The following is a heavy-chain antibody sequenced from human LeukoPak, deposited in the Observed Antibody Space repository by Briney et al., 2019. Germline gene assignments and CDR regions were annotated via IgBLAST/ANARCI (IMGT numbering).Heavy chain of an antibody. V-gene: IGHV4-59*01. Sequence: SETLSLTCSVSGASISSYYWSWIRQPPGKGLEWIGYLFHSGSTNYNPALNSRVTISVDTSKNQFSLKLNSVTAADTAVYYCARYVGRTTVTPYSFDYWGQGTLVTVSS. CDR3: ARYVGRTTVTPYSFDY. D-gene: IGHD4-17*01. CDR1: GASISSYY. CDR2: LFHSGST. J-gene: IGHJ4*02.